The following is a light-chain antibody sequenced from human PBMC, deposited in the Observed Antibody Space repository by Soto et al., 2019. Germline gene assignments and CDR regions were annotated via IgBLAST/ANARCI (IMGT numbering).Light chain of an antibody. CDR1: QSISSY. V-gene: IGKV1-39*01. Sequence: DIQMTQSRSSLSASVGDRVTITCRASQSISSYLNWYQQKPGKAPKLLIYAASSLQSGVPSRFSGSGSGTDFTLTISSLQAEDVAVYYCQQYYSTPLSFGGGTKVDIK. J-gene: IGKJ4*01. CDR3: QQYYSTPLS. CDR2: AAS.